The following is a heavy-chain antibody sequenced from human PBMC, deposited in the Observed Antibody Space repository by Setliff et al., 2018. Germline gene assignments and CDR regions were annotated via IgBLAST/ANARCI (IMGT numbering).Heavy chain of an antibody. D-gene: IGHD3-10*01. Sequence: GSLRLSCAASGFTFSSFWMSWVRQSPGKGLEWVANINQDGSEKYYADSAKDRFTISRDNSKNTLYLQMSSLRGEDTAVYYCAKVKKPLVRGSGFDCWGQGTLVTVSS. CDR3: AKVKKPLVRGSGFDC. CDR1: GFTFSSFW. J-gene: IGHJ4*02. V-gene: IGHV3-7*01. CDR2: INQDGSEK.